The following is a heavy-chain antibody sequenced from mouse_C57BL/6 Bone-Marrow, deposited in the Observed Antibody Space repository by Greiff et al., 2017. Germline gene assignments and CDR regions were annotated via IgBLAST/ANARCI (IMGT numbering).Heavy chain of an antibody. V-gene: IGHV14-3*01. J-gene: IGHJ2*01. Sequence: EVQLQQSVAELVRPGASVKLSCTASGFNIKNTYMHWVKQRPEQGLEWIGRIDPANGNTKYAPKFQGKATITANTSSNTAYLQLSSLTSEDTAIYYCDRLGIYYCGSSSYYFDYWGQGTTLTVSS. D-gene: IGHD1-1*01. CDR2: IDPANGNT. CDR1: GFNIKNTY. CDR3: DRLGIYYCGSSSYYFDY.